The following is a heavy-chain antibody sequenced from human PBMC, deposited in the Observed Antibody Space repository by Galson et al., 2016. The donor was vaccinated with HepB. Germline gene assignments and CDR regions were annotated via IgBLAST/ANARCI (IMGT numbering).Heavy chain of an antibody. J-gene: IGHJ6*02. CDR3: ARARTAVSAFIAMFSHRGPYNAMDV. D-gene: IGHD6-19*01. V-gene: IGHV3-48*02. CDR1: GFTVNSYG. Sequence: SLRLSCAASGFTVNSYGMSWVRQAPGKGLEWVSYICSSTTNRYYAGSVQGRFTISRDNARNSLYLEMNSLRHEDTAVYYCARARTAVSAFIAMFSHRGPYNAMDVWGQGTTVTVTS. CDR2: ICSSTTNR.